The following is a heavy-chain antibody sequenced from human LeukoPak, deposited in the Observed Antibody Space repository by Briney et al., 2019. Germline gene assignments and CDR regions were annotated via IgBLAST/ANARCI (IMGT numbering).Heavy chain of an antibody. CDR2: IYYSGST. CDR3: ARGRWSPLNWFDP. V-gene: IGHV4-59*01. CDR1: GGSISSYY. Sequence: KTSETLSLTCAVSGGSISSYYWSWIRQPPGKGLEWIGYIYYSGSTNYNPSLKSRVTISVDTSKNQFSLKLSSVTAADTPVYYWARGRWSPLNWFDPWGQGTLVTVSS. J-gene: IGHJ5*02. D-gene: IGHD6-13*01.